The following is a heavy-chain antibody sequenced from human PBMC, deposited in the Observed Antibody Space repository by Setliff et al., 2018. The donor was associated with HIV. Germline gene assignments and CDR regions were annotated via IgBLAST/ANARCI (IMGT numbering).Heavy chain of an antibody. J-gene: IGHJ3*01. CDR3: AKQGYSDSLYAFDV. V-gene: IGHV1-2*02. Sequence: ASVKVSCKTSGYTFTAYYIYWVRQAPGHGLELMGWIHPNTGSTNYLQEFQGRVTINRDTSMSTVYMALTGLTSDDTAVYYCAKQGYSDSLYAFDVWGQGTMVTVSS. D-gene: IGHD1-26*01. CDR2: IHPNTGST. CDR1: GYTFTAYY.